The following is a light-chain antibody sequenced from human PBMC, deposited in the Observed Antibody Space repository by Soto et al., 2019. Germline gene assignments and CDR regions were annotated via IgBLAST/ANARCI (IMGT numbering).Light chain of an antibody. Sequence: EIVLTQSPATLSLSPGERANLSCSASQSVSSYLAWYQQKPGQAPRLLINDASNRATGIPARFSGSGSGTDFTLTISSLEPEDFAIYYCQQRSNWPPVTFGGGTKVEIK. CDR3: QQRSNWPPVT. CDR2: DAS. V-gene: IGKV3-11*01. CDR1: QSVSSY. J-gene: IGKJ4*01.